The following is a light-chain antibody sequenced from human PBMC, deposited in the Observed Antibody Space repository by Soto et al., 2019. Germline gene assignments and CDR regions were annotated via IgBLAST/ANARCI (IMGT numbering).Light chain of an antibody. V-gene: IGKV3D-15*01. CDR2: GAS. Sequence: EIVMTQSPATLSVSPGERATLSCRTSQSIGSNLAWYLQKPGQAPRLLIYGASSRATGIPDRFSGSGSGTDFPLTISSLQPDDFATYYCLQVNSYPRTFGQGTKVDIK. J-gene: IGKJ1*01. CDR3: LQVNSYPRT. CDR1: QSIGSN.